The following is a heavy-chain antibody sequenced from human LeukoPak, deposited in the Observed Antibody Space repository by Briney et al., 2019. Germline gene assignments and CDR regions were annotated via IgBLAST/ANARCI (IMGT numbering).Heavy chain of an antibody. D-gene: IGHD5-24*01. J-gene: IGHJ4*02. CDR1: GFTVSSNY. CDR3: ARAAGEMATIRY. V-gene: IGHV3-66*01. Sequence: GGSLRLSCAASGFTVSSNYMSWVRQAPGKWLEWVSVIYSGGSTYYADSVKGRFTISRDNSKNTLYLQMNSLRAEDTAVYYCARAAGEMATIRYWGQGTLVTVSS. CDR2: IYSGGST.